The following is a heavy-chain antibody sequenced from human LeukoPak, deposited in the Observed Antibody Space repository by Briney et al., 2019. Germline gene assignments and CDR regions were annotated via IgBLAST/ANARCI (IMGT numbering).Heavy chain of an antibody. D-gene: IGHD3-9*01. CDR1: GGSFSGYF. Sequence: SETLSLTCAVSGGSFSGYFWSWSRQPPGKGLEWIGEINHSGSTNYNPSLKSRVTRSVDTSKNQFSLKLSSVTAADTAVYYCARGLPYYDILTGYFTPHKYYFDYWGQGTLVTVSS. J-gene: IGHJ4*02. CDR3: ARGLPYYDILTGYFTPHKYYFDY. V-gene: IGHV4-34*01. CDR2: INHSGST.